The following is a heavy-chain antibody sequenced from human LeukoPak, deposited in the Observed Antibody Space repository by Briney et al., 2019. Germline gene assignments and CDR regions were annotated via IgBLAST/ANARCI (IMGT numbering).Heavy chain of an antibody. CDR1: GYTFTSYD. CDR3: ARGPTDYGSGVYGMDV. D-gene: IGHD3-10*01. J-gene: IGHJ6*02. V-gene: IGHV1-8*02. Sequence: ASVQVSCKASGYTFTSYDINWVRQATGQGLEWMGWMNPNSGNTGYAQKFQGRVTMTRNTSISTAYMELSSLRSEDMAVYYCARGPTDYGSGVYGMDVWGQGTTLTVSS. CDR2: MNPNSGNT.